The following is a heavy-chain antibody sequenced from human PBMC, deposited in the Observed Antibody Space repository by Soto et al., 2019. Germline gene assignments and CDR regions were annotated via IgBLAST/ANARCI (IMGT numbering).Heavy chain of an antibody. V-gene: IGHV2-5*02. CDR2: IYWDDDK. CDR3: AHIPNYYQYDWSDP. D-gene: IGHD3-16*01. Sequence: HITLKESGPTLVKPTQTLTLTCTFSGFSLTTRGVGVGWSRQPPGKSLECLALIYWDDDKRYSPSLQSRLSITKDPSKNQWVLTMTNVDPVDTATYYCAHIPNYYQYDWSDPWGQGTLVSVSS. J-gene: IGHJ5*02. CDR1: GFSLTTRGVG.